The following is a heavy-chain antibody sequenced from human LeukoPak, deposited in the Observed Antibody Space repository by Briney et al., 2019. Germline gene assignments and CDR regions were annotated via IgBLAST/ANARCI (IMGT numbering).Heavy chain of an antibody. CDR3: ARHLSSYGYAFDI. V-gene: IGHV4-59*08. D-gene: IGHD5-18*01. J-gene: IGHJ3*02. Sequence: SETLSLTCTVSGGSISSYYWSWIRQPPGKGLEWIGYIYYSGSTNYNPSLKSRVTISVDTSKNQFSLKLSSVTAADTAVNYCARHLSSYGYAFDIWGQGTMVTVSS. CDR1: GGSISSYY. CDR2: IYYSGST.